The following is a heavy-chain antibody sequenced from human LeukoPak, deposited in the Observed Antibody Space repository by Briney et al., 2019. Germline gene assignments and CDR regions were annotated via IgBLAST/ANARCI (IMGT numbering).Heavy chain of an antibody. CDR2: ISWNSGSI. CDR1: GFTFDDYA. CDR3: AKGLVPAARESAFDI. Sequence: GGSLRLSCAASGFTFDDYAMHWVRQAPGKGLEWVSGISWNSGSIGYADSVKGRFTISRDNAKNSLYLQMNSLRAEDTALYYCAKGLVPAARESAFDIWGQGTMVTVSS. J-gene: IGHJ3*02. D-gene: IGHD2-2*01. V-gene: IGHV3-9*01.